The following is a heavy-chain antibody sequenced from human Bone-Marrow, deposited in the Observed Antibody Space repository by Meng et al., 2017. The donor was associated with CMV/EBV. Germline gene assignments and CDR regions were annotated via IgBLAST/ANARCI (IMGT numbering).Heavy chain of an antibody. Sequence: ASVKVSCKASGYTFTGYYIHWVRQAPRQGLEWMGWVNPNSGGTNYAQKFQGRVTMTRDTSISTAYMELNRLTSDDTAVYYCARPRVAGTAHFDSWGQGTLVTFSS. J-gene: IGHJ4*02. CDR2: VNPNSGGT. D-gene: IGHD6-19*01. V-gene: IGHV1-2*02. CDR3: ARPRVAGTAHFDS. CDR1: GYTFTGYY.